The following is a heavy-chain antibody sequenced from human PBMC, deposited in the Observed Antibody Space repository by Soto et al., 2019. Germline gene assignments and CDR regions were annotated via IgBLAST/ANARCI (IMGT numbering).Heavy chain of an antibody. CDR2: ISKSRDGT. CDR3: PEEPSTGYAGY. CDR1: GFTFSNYA. V-gene: IGHV3-23*01. J-gene: IGHJ4*02. D-gene: IGHD3-9*01. Sequence: SGGSLRLSRVASGFTFSNYAMSWVRQAPGKGLEWVSTISKSRDGTHYADSVTGRFTVSRDNRKNTLYLQMKGLRAEDTAIYYCPEEPSTGYAGYGGRATLVTLSS.